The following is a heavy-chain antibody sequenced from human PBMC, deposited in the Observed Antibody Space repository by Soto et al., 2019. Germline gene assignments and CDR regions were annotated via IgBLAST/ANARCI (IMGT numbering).Heavy chain of an antibody. J-gene: IGHJ6*02. CDR2: IYYSGCT. D-gene: IGHD1-26*01. Sequence: SGTLSLTCTVSGGSISSGGYYWSWIRQHPGKGLEWIGYIYYSGCTYYNPSLKSRVTISVDTSKNQFSLKLSSVTAADTAVYYCARVLRGNRDRDGMDVWGQGTTV. CDR3: ARVLRGNRDRDGMDV. CDR1: GGSISSGGYY. V-gene: IGHV4-31*03.